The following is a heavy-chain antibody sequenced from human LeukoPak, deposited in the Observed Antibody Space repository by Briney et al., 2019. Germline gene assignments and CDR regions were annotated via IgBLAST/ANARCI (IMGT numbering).Heavy chain of an antibody. V-gene: IGHV3-48*01. CDR3: AREGYYGSAALYS. Sequence: PGGSLRLSCAASGFTFSSYSMNWVRQAPGKGLAWVSYISSSSSTIYYADSVKGRFTISRDNAKNSLCLQMNSLRAEDTAVYYCAREGYYGSAALYSWGHGTLVTVSS. J-gene: IGHJ5*01. D-gene: IGHD3-10*01. CDR1: GFTFSSYS. CDR2: ISSSSSTI.